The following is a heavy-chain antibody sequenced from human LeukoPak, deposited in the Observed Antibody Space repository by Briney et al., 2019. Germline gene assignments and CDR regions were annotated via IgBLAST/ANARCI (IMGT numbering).Heavy chain of an antibody. J-gene: IGHJ4*02. CDR2: IPYDGSDK. Sequence: PGGSLRLSCAASGFTFSAFGMHWVRQAPGKGLEWVTFIPYDGSDKYYADSVKGRFTISRDNSKNTLYLQMNSLRAEDTAVYYCARDSYSGSYYAVEGFDYWGQGTLVTVSS. CDR3: ARDSYSGSYYAVEGFDY. D-gene: IGHD1-26*01. CDR1: GFTFSAFG. V-gene: IGHV3-30*19.